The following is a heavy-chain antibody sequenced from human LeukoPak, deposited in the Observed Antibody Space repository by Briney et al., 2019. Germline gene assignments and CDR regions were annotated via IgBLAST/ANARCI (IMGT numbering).Heavy chain of an antibody. V-gene: IGHV3-33*01. CDR3: ARQGGSYHSPGSY. Sequence: PGRSLRLSCAASGFTFSSYGMHWVRQAPGKGLEWVAVIWYDGSNKYYADSVKGRFTISRDNSKNTLYLQMNSLRAEDTAVYYCARQGGSYHSPGSYWGQGTLVTVSS. J-gene: IGHJ4*02. CDR2: IWYDGSNK. CDR1: GFTFSSYG. D-gene: IGHD1-26*01.